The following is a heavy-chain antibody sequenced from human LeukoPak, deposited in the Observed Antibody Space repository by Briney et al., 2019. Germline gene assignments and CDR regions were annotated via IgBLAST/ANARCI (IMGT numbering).Heavy chain of an antibody. CDR1: GFTFSSDS. V-gene: IGHV3-21*01. CDR3: AREGTGTAISPTYYFDY. Sequence: GGSLRLSCAASGFTFSSDSMNCVRQAPGKGLEWGSSISSSSSYIYYADSVKGRFTISRDNAKNSLYLQMNSLRAEDTAVYYCAREGTGTAISPTYYFDYWGQGTLVTVSS. J-gene: IGHJ4*02. D-gene: IGHD2-21*02. CDR2: ISSSSSYI.